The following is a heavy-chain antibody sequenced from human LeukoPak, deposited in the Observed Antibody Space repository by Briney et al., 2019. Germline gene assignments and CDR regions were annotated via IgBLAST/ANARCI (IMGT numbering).Heavy chain of an antibody. V-gene: IGHV4-34*01. D-gene: IGHD1-1*01. CDR1: GGSFSGYY. J-gene: IGHJ5*02. CDR3: ARRGKTGPLNWFDP. CDR2: INHSGST. Sequence: SETLSLTCAVYGGSFSGYYWSWIRQPPGKGLEWIGEINHSGSTNYNPSLKSRVTISVDRSKNQFSLKLSSVTAADTAVYYCARRGKTGPLNWFDPWGQGTLVTVSS.